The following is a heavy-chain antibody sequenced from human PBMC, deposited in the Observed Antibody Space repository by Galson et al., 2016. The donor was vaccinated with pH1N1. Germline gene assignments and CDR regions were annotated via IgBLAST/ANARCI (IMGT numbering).Heavy chain of an antibody. V-gene: IGHV1-69*13. CDR1: GGTFNSNG. CDR3: AREDYYDVDLSDWYFDL. J-gene: IGHJ2*01. Sequence: SVKVSCKASGGTFNSNGISWLRQAPGQGLEWMGRIIPILDSTNYAQKFQGKITVTADESTSTAYMELNSLRSEDTALYYCAREDYYDVDLSDWYFDLWGRGTLVTVSS. D-gene: IGHD3-22*01. CDR2: IIPILDST.